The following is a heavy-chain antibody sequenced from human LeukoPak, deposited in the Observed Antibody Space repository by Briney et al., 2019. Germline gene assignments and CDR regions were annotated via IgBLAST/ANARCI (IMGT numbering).Heavy chain of an antibody. D-gene: IGHD5-12*01. V-gene: IGHV3-9*01. CDR3: AKDGATLSRYAFDI. Sequence: GGSLRLSCAASGFTFEDYAMRWVRQTPGKGLEGVSGISWNGGSIDYADSVKGRFTISRDNAKNSLYLEMSSLRAEDTALYYCAKDGATLSRYAFDIWGRGTMVSVSS. J-gene: IGHJ3*02. CDR2: ISWNGGSI. CDR1: GFTFEDYA.